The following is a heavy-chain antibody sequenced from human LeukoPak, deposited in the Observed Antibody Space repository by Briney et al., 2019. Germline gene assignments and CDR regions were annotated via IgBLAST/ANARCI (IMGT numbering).Heavy chain of an antibody. CDR1: GGSILDSTYY. D-gene: IGHD3-22*01. J-gene: IGHJ5*02. CDR3: ARESTGYYYGWFDP. CDR2: IFYTGNT. Sequence: PSETLSLTYTVSGGSILDSTYYWAWIRQPPGKGLEWIATIFYTGNTHYNPSLKSRVTLSVDTVKNQFSLNLNSVTAAAAAVYFCARESTGYYYGWFDPWGQGTLVTVSS. V-gene: IGHV4-39*02.